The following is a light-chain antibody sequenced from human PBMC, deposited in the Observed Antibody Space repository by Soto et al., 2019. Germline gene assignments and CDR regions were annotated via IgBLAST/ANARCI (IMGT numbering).Light chain of an antibody. Sequence: DIQMTQSPSSLSASVGDRVTITCRSRQGISNYLAWYQQKPGNVPKLLIYAASTLQSGVPSRFSGSGSGTDFTLTISSLQPEDVATYYCQKYTSAPPVTFGPGTKVDIK. V-gene: IGKV1-27*01. J-gene: IGKJ3*01. CDR1: QGISNY. CDR2: AAS. CDR3: QKYTSAPPVT.